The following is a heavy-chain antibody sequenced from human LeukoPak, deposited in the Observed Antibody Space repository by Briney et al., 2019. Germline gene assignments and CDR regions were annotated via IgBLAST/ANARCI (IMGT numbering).Heavy chain of an antibody. D-gene: IGHD6-13*01. J-gene: IGHJ5*02. CDR1: GFTFSSCW. CDR2: IKQDGSEK. Sequence: GGSLRLSCAASGFTFSSCWMSWVRQAPGKGLEWVANIKQDGSEKYYVDSVKGRFTISRDNAKNSLYLQMNSLRAEDTAVYYCAREFSWYDRLEPWGQGTLVTVSS. CDR3: AREFSWYDRLEP. V-gene: IGHV3-7*01.